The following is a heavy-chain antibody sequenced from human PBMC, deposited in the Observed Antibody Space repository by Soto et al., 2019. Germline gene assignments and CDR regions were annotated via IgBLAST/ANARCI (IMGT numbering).Heavy chain of an antibody. D-gene: IGHD3-10*01. CDR1: GFTFSSYA. CDR2: ISGSGGST. J-gene: IGHJ4*02. V-gene: IGHV3-23*01. CDR3: AKDLWFGEYYFDY. Sequence: GGSLRLSCAASGFTFSSYAMRWVRQAPGKGLEGVSAISGSGGSTYYADSVKGRFTISRDNSKNTLYLQMNSLRAEDTAVYYCAKDLWFGEYYFDYWGQGTLVTVSS.